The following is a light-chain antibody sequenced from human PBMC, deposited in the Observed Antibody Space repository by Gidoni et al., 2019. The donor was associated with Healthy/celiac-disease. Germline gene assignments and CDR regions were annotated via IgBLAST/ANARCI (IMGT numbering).Light chain of an antibody. CDR1: QSVSSY. V-gene: IGKV3-11*01. CDR2: DAS. J-gene: IGKJ3*01. Sequence: EIVLTQSPATLSLSPGESATLSCRASQSVSSYSAWYQQKHGQAPRLLIYDASNRATGIPARFSGSGSGTDFTLTIISLEPEDFAVYYCQQRSNWPPTFGPGTKVDIK. CDR3: QQRSNWPPT.